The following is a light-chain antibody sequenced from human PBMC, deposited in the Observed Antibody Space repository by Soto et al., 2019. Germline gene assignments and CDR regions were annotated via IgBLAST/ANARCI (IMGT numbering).Light chain of an antibody. CDR3: QQCAHLPLT. CDR1: QSVGNNY. Sequence: EIVLTQSPDTLSLSPGEGATLSCRASQSVGNNYLAWYQQKPGQAPRLLIDDASRRATGIPDRFSGSGSGTDFTLTISRLEPDGFAVYYCQQCAHLPLTSGGGTKVEIK. J-gene: IGKJ4*01. V-gene: IGKV3-20*01. CDR2: DAS.